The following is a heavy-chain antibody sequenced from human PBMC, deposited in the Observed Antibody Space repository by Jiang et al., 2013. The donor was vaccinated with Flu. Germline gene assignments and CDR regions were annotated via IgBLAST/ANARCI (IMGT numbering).Heavy chain of an antibody. V-gene: IGHV5-51*01. D-gene: IGHD3-22*01. Sequence: GESLKISCKGSGYSFTSYWIGWVRQMPGKGLEWMGVIYPGDSDTRYSPSFQGQVTISADKSISTAYLQWSSLKASDTAMYYCARQYVTMIVVLPRTLDWYFDLWGRGTLVTVSS. CDR2: IYPGDSDT. J-gene: IGHJ2*01. CDR3: ARQYVTMIVVLPRTLDWYFDL. CDR1: GYSFTSYW.